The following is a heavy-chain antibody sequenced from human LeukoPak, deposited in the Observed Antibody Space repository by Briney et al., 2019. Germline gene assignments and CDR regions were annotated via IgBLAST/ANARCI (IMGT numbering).Heavy chain of an antibody. CDR2: VSNDGGDK. CDR1: GFTFSSNG. CDR3: AKAHLLDWLLPFDY. D-gene: IGHD3/OR15-3a*01. V-gene: IGHV3-30*18. J-gene: IGHJ4*02. Sequence: GRSLRLSCAASGFTFSSNGMHWVRQAPGKGLEWVALVSNDGGDKYYADSVKGRFTISRDNSKNTLYLQMNSLRGEDTGVYYCAKAHLLDWLLPFDYWGQGTLVTVSS.